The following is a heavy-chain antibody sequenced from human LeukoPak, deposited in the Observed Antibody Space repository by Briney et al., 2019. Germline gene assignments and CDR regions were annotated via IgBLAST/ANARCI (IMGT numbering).Heavy chain of an antibody. CDR1: GGSISSSSYY. Sequence: PSETLSLTCTVSGGSISSSSYYWGWIRQPPGKGLEWIGSIYYSGSTYYNPSLKSRVTISVDTSKNQFSLKLSSVTAADTAVYYCARGVRFLEWFLDWFDPWGQGTLVTVSS. D-gene: IGHD3-3*01. J-gene: IGHJ5*02. CDR3: ARGVRFLEWFLDWFDP. CDR2: IYYSGST. V-gene: IGHV4-39*07.